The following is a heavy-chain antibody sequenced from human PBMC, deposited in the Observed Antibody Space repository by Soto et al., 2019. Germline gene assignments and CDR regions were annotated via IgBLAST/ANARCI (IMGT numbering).Heavy chain of an antibody. CDR1: GFGFDEYG. CDR3: ARDHRWGYEYGDYGDS. Sequence: EVYLVESGGGVVRPGGSLRLSCAASGFGFDEYGMSWVRQGPGKGLEWVSGINRHGDSTGYADSVKGRFTISRDNAKNSLYLGMHGLRAEDTAFYYCARDHRWGYEYGDYGDSWGQGTLVTVSS. CDR2: INRHGDST. D-gene: IGHD4-17*01. J-gene: IGHJ4*02. V-gene: IGHV3-20*04.